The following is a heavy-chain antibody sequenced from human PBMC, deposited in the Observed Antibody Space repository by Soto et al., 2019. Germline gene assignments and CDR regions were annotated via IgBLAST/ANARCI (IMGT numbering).Heavy chain of an antibody. CDR3: AAFDCSSTSCYMMAFDI. D-gene: IGHD2-2*02. CDR1: GFTNTSYA. V-gene: IGHV1-58*02. J-gene: IGHJ3*02. CDR2: IVVGSGNT. Sequence: GASVKVSCKGVGFTNTSYAMQWLRKTNGQRLEWIGWIVVGSGNTNYAQKFQERVTITRDMSTSTAYMELSSLRSEDTAVYYCAAFDCSSTSCYMMAFDIWGQGTMVTVSS.